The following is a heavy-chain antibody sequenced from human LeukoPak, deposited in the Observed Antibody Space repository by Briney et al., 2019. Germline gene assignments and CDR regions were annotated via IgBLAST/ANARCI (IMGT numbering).Heavy chain of an antibody. Sequence: ASVTVSCKASGYSFTTNAITWVRQAAGQGLERMGGISAFNGNANYAQKFQGRVTLTTDTSTSTAYMELRSLRSDDTAVYYCARIPADSSSYYYISYFDYWGQGTLVTVSS. V-gene: IGHV1-18*01. CDR1: GYSFTTNA. CDR2: ISAFNGNA. D-gene: IGHD3-22*01. J-gene: IGHJ4*02. CDR3: ARIPADSSSYYYISYFDY.